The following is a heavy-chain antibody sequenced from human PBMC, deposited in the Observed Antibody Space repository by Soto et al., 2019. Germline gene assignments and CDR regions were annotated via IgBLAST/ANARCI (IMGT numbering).Heavy chain of an antibody. D-gene: IGHD3-10*01. CDR2: INSDGSST. J-gene: IGHJ6*02. V-gene: IGHV3-74*01. CDR1: GFTFSSYW. CDR3: ARESITMVRGVRDYYCYGMDV. Sequence: PGGSLRLSCAASGFTFSSYWMHWVRQAPGKGLVWVSRINSDGSSTSYADSVKGRFTISRDNAKNTLYLQMNSLRAEDTAVYYCARESITMVRGVRDYYCYGMDVWGQGTTVTVSS.